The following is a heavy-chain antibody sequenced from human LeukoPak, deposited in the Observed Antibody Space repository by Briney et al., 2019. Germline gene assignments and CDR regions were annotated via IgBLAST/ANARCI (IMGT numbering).Heavy chain of an antibody. V-gene: IGHV4-30-4*08. D-gene: IGHD2-2*01. J-gene: IGHJ5*02. CDR3: AREELGYCSSTSCYGNWFDP. Sequence: SETLSLTCAVYGGSFSGYYWSWIRQPPGKGLEWIGYIYYSGSTYYNPSLKSRVTISVDTSKNQFSLKLSSVTAADTAVYYCAREELGYCSSTSCYGNWFDPWGQGTLVTVSS. CDR1: GGSFSGYY. CDR2: IYYSGST.